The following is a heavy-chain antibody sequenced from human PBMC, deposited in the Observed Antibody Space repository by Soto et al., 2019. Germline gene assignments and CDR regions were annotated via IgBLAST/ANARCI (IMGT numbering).Heavy chain of an antibody. CDR2: IYHNGDT. V-gene: IGHV4-4*02. CDR1: GVSLSTNNW. Sequence: SETLSLTCAVSGVSLSTNNWWSWVRQPPGRGLEWIGEIYHNGDTNYNPSLKSRVTVSLDKSTNQFSLTLKSVTAADTAVYYCARGGSSNWLRLFHQWGQGPPVTVSS. D-gene: IGHD2-2*01. J-gene: IGHJ1*01. CDR3: ARGGSSNWLRLFHQ.